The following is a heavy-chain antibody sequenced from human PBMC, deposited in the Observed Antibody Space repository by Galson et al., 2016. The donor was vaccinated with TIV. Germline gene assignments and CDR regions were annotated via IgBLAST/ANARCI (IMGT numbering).Heavy chain of an antibody. CDR1: GFTLSSHA. CDR3: VGGGARGYYYYGLDV. J-gene: IGHJ6*02. V-gene: IGHV3-30*04. CDR2: ITHDEHLK. Sequence: SLRLSCAATGFTLSSHAMHWVRQAPGKGLEWTAIITHDEHLKYYGDTVKGRFTVTRDHSPNTPYLQLDSLSPEDTARYFCVGGGARGYYYYGLDVWGQGTTVTVSS. D-gene: IGHD1-26*01.